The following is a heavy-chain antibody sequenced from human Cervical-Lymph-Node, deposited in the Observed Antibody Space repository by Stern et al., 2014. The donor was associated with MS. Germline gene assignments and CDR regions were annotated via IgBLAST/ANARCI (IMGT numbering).Heavy chain of an antibody. D-gene: IGHD3-22*01. CDR1: GYPLTELS. V-gene: IGHV1-24*01. CDR2: FDPEDGEI. CDR3: ATAPLAYYYDTSAYYNNY. Sequence: QDPLVQSGAEVKKPGASVKVSCKVSGYPLTELSMHWVRQAPGRGLEWMGGFDPEDGEIIYAQKFQGRVSMTEDASTETAYMDLSSLTSEDTAVYYCATAPLAYYYDTSAYYNNYWGQGTLVTVSS. J-gene: IGHJ4*02.